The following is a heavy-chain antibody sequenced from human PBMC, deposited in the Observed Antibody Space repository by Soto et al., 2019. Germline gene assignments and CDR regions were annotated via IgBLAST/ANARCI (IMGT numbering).Heavy chain of an antibody. J-gene: IGHJ6*02. D-gene: IGHD7-27*01. CDR1: GYTFTSYA. V-gene: IGHV1-3*01. CDR3: ASLTGGSYVEGLAAYYYYGMDV. Sequence: QVQLVQSGAEVKKPGASVKVSCKASGYTFTSYAMHWVRQAPGQRLEWMGWINAGNGNTKYSQKFQGRVTITRDTSASTAYMELGSLRSEDTAVYYCASLTGGSYVEGLAAYYYYGMDVWGQGTTVTVS. CDR2: INAGNGNT.